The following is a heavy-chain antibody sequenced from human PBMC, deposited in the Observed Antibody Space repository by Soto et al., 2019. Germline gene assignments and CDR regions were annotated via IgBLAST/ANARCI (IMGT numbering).Heavy chain of an antibody. V-gene: IGHV1-8*01. CDR3: ARAPKTIYALGTLLPDY. CDR1: GYTFTSYD. J-gene: IGHJ4*02. Sequence: ASVKVSCKASGYTFTSYDINWVRQATGQGLEWMGWMNPNSGNTGYAQKFQGRVTMTRYTSISTAYMELSSLRSEDTAVYYCARAPKTIYALGTLLPDYWGQGTLVTVSS. D-gene: IGHD1-1*01. CDR2: MNPNSGNT.